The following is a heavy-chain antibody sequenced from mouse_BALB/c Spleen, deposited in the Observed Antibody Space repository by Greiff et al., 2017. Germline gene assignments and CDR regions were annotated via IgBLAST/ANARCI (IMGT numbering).Heavy chain of an antibody. CDR3: ARDPFNYGIAY. J-gene: IGHJ3*01. V-gene: IGHV1-7*01. CDR1: GYTFTSYW. Sequence: VQLQQSGAELAKPGASVKMSCKASGYTFTSYWMHWVKQRPGQGLEWIGYINPSTGYIEYNQKFKDKATLTADKSSSTAYMQLSSLTSEDSAVYYCARDPFNYGIAYWGQGTLVTVSA. D-gene: IGHD1-2*01. CDR2: INPSTGYI.